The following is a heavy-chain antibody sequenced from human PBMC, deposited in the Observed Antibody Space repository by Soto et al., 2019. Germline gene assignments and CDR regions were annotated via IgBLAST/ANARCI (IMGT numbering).Heavy chain of an antibody. Sequence: QVRLVQSGAEVKKPGASVKVSCKASGYTFTSYGISWVRQAPGQGLEWMGWISAYNGNTNYAQKLQGRVTMTTDTSTSTAYMELRSLRSDDTAVYYCARVACSGSCYSRGWFDPWGQGTLVTVSS. CDR2: ISAYNGNT. D-gene: IGHD2-15*01. V-gene: IGHV1-18*01. J-gene: IGHJ5*02. CDR3: ARVACSGSCYSRGWFDP. CDR1: GYTFTSYG.